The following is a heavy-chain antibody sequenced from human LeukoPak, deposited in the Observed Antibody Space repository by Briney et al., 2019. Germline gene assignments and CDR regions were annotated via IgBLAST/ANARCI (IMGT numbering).Heavy chain of an antibody. CDR1: GFSFSDHW. V-gene: IGHV3-7*01. CDR2: IKPTGSDK. Sequence: GGSLRLSCAVSGFSFSDHWMSRVRQAPGKGLEWVANIKPTGSDKYHVDSVKGRFTMSRDNAKTSLYLQMNSLRVGDTAVYYCARGGYSRGYFDYWGQGTLVTVSS. D-gene: IGHD5-18*01. CDR3: ARGGYSRGYFDY. J-gene: IGHJ4*02.